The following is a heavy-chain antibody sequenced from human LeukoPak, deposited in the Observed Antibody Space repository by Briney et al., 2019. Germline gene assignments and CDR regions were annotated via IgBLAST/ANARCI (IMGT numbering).Heavy chain of an antibody. Sequence: GGSLRLSCAASGFTFSSYSMNWVRQAPGKGLEWVSSISSSSSYIYYADSVQGRFTISRDNSKSTLCLQMNSLRAEDTAVYYCAKQLGYCSDGSCYFSYRGQGTLVTVSS. CDR2: ISSSSSYI. D-gene: IGHD2-15*01. CDR1: GFTFSSYS. J-gene: IGHJ4*02. V-gene: IGHV3-21*04. CDR3: AKQLGYCSDGSCYFSY.